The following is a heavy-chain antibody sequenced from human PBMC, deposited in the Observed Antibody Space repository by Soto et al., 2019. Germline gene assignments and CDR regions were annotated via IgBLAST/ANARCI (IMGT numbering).Heavy chain of an antibody. Sequence: QVKLQQWGAGLLKPSETLSLTCAVYGGSFSGYYWSWIRQPPGKGLEWIGEINHSGSTNYNPSLRSRVTMSVDTSKSQFSLRLSSVTAAGKAVYYCADSGACSSTSCYDMDVRGKGTTVSVS. CDR3: ADSGACSSTSCYDMDV. D-gene: IGHD2-2*01. CDR2: INHSGST. J-gene: IGHJ6*03. CDR1: GGSFSGYY. V-gene: IGHV4-34*01.